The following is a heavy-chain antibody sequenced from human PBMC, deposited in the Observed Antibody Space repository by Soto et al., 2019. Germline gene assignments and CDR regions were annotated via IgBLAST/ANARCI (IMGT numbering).Heavy chain of an antibody. Sequence: GMRRILQATGKGLEWVAVIWYDGSNKYYADFVKGRFTISRDNSKNTLYLQMNSLRAEDTAVYYCTGSSGWRTCSDPWGHRTLVTVTS. J-gene: IGHJ5*02. D-gene: IGHD6-19*01. CDR3: TGSSGWRTCSDP. CDR1: G. V-gene: IGHV3-33*01. CDR2: IWYDGSNK.